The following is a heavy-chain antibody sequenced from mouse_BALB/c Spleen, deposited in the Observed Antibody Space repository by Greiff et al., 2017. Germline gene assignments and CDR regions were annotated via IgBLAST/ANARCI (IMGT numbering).Heavy chain of an antibody. D-gene: IGHD1-1*01. CDR2: IYTGSGNT. Sequence: VQLQESGAELVRPGTSVKISCKASGFAFTNYWLGWVKQRPGHGLEWIGDIYTGSGNTYYNEKFKGNATLTADKSSSTAYMQLSSLTSEDSAVYFYSGSGSSRREAMDYWGQGTTVTVSS. CDR1: GFAFTNYW. CDR3: SGSGSSRREAMDY. J-gene: IGHJ4*01. V-gene: IGHV1-63*01.